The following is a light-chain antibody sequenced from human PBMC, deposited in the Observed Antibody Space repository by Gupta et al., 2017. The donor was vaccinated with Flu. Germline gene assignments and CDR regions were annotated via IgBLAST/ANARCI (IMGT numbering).Light chain of an antibody. CDR2: SAS. J-gene: IGKJ2*01. V-gene: IGKV1-39*01. CDR1: QSVTTF. Sequence: DIQMTQSPSSLSASVGDRVTITCRASQSVTTFLNWYQQKPGKAPRLLIYSASSLQSGVPSRFGGSGFGTEFTFTISSLQPDDVATYYCQQSFSTPYTFGQGTRLEIK. CDR3: QQSFSTPYT.